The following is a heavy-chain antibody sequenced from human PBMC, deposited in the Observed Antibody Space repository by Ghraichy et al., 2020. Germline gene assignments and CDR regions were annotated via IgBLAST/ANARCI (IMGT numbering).Heavy chain of an antibody. CDR1: GGSISSYY. V-gene: IGHV4-59*01. CDR3: ARERDYYYGMDV. J-gene: IGHJ6*02. Sequence: SETLSLTCTVSGGSISSYYWSWIRQPPGKGLEWIGYIYYSGSTNYNPSLKSRVTISVDTSKNQFSLKLSSVTAADTAVYYCARERDYYYGMDVWGQGTTVTVSS. CDR2: IYYSGST.